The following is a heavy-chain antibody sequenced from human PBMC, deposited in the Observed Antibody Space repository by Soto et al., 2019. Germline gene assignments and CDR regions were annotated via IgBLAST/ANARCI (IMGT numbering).Heavy chain of an antibody. CDR3: TTDRGITELLIFAS. V-gene: IGHV3-15*01. CDR1: GFTFTNAW. J-gene: IGHJ4*02. Sequence: EVQLVESGGGLVKPGGSLRLSCAASGFTFTNAWMSWVRQAPGKGLEWVGRIKSKTDGGTTEYPAPVKGRFTISRDDSKNTPSLQMDSLKTEDTGLYYCTTDRGITELLIFASWGLGTLVTVSS. D-gene: IGHD1-7*01. CDR2: IKSKTDGGTT.